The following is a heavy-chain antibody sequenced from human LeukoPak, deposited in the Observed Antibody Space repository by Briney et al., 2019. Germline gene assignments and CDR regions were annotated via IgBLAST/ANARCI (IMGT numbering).Heavy chain of an antibody. CDR3: AGVLDLRWHGWDY. D-gene: IGHD5-24*01. J-gene: IGHJ4*02. Sequence: SETLSLTCSVSAGSISSSNYYWGWIRQPPGKGLEWIGSIYYSGRTYYNPSLKSRVTISVDTSKKQFSLKLSSVTAADTAVYYCAGVLDLRWHGWDYWGQGTLVTVSS. CDR2: IYYSGRT. V-gene: IGHV4-39*01. CDR1: AGSISSSNYY.